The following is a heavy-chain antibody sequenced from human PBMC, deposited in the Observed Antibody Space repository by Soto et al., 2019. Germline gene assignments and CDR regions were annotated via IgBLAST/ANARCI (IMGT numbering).Heavy chain of an antibody. CDR2: IIPIFGTA. V-gene: IGHV1-69*01. J-gene: IGHJ4*02. CDR1: GGTFSSYA. CDR3: ARGVSTYYYDSSGYYLHY. Sequence: SVKVSFNASGGTFSSYAISLVRHSPGQGLEWMGGIIPIFGTANYAQKFQGRVTITADESTSTAYMELSSLRSEDTAVYYCARGVSTYYYDSSGYYLHYWGQGTLVTVSS. D-gene: IGHD3-22*01.